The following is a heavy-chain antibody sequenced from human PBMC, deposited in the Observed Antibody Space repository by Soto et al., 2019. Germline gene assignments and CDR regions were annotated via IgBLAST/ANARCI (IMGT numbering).Heavy chain of an antibody. Sequence: QITLKESGPPLVKPTQTLTLTCTFSGFSLSTSGVGVGWIRQPPGKALEWLALIYWDDDKRYSPSLKSRLTITKDTSKNQVVLTMTNMDPVDTATYYCAHRRTGEQYNWFDPWGQGTLVTVSS. V-gene: IGHV2-5*02. J-gene: IGHJ5*02. CDR3: AHRRTGEQYNWFDP. CDR1: GFSLSTSGVG. CDR2: IYWDDDK. D-gene: IGHD7-27*01.